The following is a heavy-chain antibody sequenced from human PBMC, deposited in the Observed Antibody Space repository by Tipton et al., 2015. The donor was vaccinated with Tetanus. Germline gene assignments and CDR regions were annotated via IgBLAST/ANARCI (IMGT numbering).Heavy chain of an antibody. Sequence: VQLVQSGGGLIHPGRSLRLSCAASGFTFNNCAMMWVRQAPGRGLEWVSEVSGSGRFTYLADSVKGRFTVSRDNSKNTVSLHMDSLRVEDTAVYFCAKRIEGEGIGTPRAFDSWGQGTLVTVSA. J-gene: IGHJ4*02. D-gene: IGHD1-14*01. V-gene: IGHV3-23*04. CDR2: VSGSGRFT. CDR1: GFTFNNCA. CDR3: AKRIEGEGIGTPRAFDS.